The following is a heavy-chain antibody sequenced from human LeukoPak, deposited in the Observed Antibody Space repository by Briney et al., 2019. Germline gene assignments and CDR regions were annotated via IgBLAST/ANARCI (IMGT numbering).Heavy chain of an antibody. D-gene: IGHD1-26*01. CDR3: ARKGMGHYYYYYYYMDV. V-gene: IGHV3-20*04. J-gene: IGHJ6*03. Sequence: GGSLRLSCAASGFTFDDYGMSWVRQAPGKGLEWVSGINWNGGSTGYADSVKGRFTISRDNAKNSLYLQMNSLRAEDTALYYCARKGMGHYYYYYYYMDVWGKGTTVTVSS. CDR2: INWNGGST. CDR1: GFTFDDYG.